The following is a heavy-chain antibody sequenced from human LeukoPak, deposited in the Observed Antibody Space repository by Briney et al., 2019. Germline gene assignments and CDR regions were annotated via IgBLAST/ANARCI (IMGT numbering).Heavy chain of an antibody. CDR2: INPNSGGT. CDR3: ARNLDCSGGSCYSFALQLFDY. D-gene: IGHD2-15*01. CDR1: GYTFTGYY. V-gene: IGHV1-2*02. J-gene: IGHJ4*02. Sequence: ASVKVSCKASGYTFTGYYMHWVRQAPGQGLEWMGWINPNSGGTNYAQKFQGRVTMTRDTSISTAYMELSRLRSDDTAVYYCARNLDCSGGSCYSFALQLFDYWGQGTLVTVPS.